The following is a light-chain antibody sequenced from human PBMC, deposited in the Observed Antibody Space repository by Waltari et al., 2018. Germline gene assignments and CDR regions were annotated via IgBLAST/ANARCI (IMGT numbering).Light chain of an antibody. CDR1: SSNIGSNT. CDR2: NDD. J-gene: IGLJ3*02. V-gene: IGLV1-44*01. CDR3: AAWDDTLKGL. Sequence: QSVLTQPPSASGAPGQRVTITCSIGSSNIGSNTVNWYQQFPGTAPKLLRLNDDQRASGVPGRVSGSMAVTSASLAISGLQSEDEATYYCAAWDDTLKGLFGGGTTLTVL.